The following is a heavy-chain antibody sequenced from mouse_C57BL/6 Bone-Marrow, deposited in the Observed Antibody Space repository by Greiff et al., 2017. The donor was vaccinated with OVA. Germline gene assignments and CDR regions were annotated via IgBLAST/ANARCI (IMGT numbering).Heavy chain of an antibody. CDR2: INPSSGYT. J-gene: IGHJ1*03. CDR3: AREETNWYFDV. Sequence: VQRVESGAELAKPGASVKLSCKASGYTFTSYWMHWVKQRPGQGLEWIGYINPSSGYTKYNQKFKDKATLTADKSSSTAYMQLSSLTYEDSAVYYCAREETNWYFDVWGTGTTVTVSS. CDR1: GYTFTSYW. V-gene: IGHV1-7*01.